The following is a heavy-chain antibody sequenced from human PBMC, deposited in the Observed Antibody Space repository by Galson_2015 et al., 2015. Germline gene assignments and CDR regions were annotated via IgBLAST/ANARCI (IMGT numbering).Heavy chain of an antibody. D-gene: IGHD3-3*01. Sequence: SVKVSCKASGGTFSSYAISWVRQAPGQGLEWMGGIIPTFGTANYAQKFQGRVTITADESTSTAYMELSSLRSEDTAVYYCAGLRFPGGYYYGMDVWGQGTTVTVSS. J-gene: IGHJ6*02. CDR3: AGLRFPGGYYYGMDV. CDR1: GGTFSSYA. V-gene: IGHV1-69*13. CDR2: IIPTFGTA.